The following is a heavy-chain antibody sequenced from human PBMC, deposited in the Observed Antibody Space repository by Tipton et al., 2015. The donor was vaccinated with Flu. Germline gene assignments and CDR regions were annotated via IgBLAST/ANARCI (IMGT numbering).Heavy chain of an antibody. V-gene: IGHV3-23*01. CDR3: ARIDTSIWALNEYFRH. Sequence: SLRLSCSASGFTFSNFAMSWVRQASRKGLEWVSYISGSGLSTYYADSVKGRFTISRDSSKNTLYLHMSRLRAEDAAVYFCARIDTSIWALNEYFRHWGQGTLVTVSS. D-gene: IGHD3-3*02. CDR2: ISGSGLST. J-gene: IGHJ1*01. CDR1: GFTFSNFA.